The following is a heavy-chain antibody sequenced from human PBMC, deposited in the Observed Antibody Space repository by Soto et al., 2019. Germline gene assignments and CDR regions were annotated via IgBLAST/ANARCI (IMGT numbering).Heavy chain of an antibody. J-gene: IGHJ1*01. CDR1: GAYISDFS. V-gene: IGHV4-4*07. D-gene: IGHD1-7*01. CDR2: ITINGNT. Sequence: PSETLSLTCMVSGAYISDFSWSWIRQPAGKGLEWIGRITINGNTQKNLSFKSRVTMSIDTSRNHFSLNLQSATAADTALYYCARETGENWTYEAHWGPGTLVTVSS. CDR3: ARETGENWTYEAH.